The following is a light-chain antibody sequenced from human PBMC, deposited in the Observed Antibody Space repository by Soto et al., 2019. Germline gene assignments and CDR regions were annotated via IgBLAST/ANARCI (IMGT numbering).Light chain of an antibody. J-gene: IGLJ2*01. CDR2: GTN. CDR1: SSNIGASYD. Sequence: QLVLTQPPSVSGAPGHRVTISCSGSSSNIGASYDVNWYQQLPGTAPKLVIYGTNKRPSGIPDRFYGSKSGTSASLAITGLQAEDEADYYCQSFDNSLYVVFGGGTKVSVL. V-gene: IGLV1-40*01. CDR3: QSFDNSLYVV.